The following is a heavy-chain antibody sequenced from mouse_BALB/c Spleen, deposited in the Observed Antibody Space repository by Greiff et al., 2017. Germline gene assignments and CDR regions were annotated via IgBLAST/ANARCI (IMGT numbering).Heavy chain of an antibody. CDR2: ISSGGSYT. J-gene: IGHJ3*01. V-gene: IGHV5-9-4*01. Sequence: EVQRVESGGGLVKPGGSLKLSCAASGFTFSSYAMSWVRQSPEKRLEWVAEISSGGSYTYYPDTVTGRFTISRDNAKNTLYLEMSSLRSEDTAMYYCARGFDGYYDWFAYWGQGTLVTVSA. CDR3: ARGFDGYYDWFAY. D-gene: IGHD2-3*01. CDR1: GFTFSSYA.